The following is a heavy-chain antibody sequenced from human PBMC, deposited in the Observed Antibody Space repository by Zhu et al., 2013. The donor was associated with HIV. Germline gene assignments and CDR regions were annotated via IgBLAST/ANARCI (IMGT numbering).Heavy chain of an antibody. CDR1: GYTFTGYY. D-gene: IGHD6-13*01. J-gene: IGHJ5*02. CDR3: ARNGRSSSWYPTLHWFDP. V-gene: IGHV1-2*02. Sequence: QVQLVQSGAEVKKPGASVKVSCKASGYTFTGYYMHWVRQAPGQGLEWMGWINPNSGGTNYAQKFQGRVTMTRDTSISTAHMELSRLRSDDTAVYYCARNGRSSSWYPTLHWFDPWGQGTLVTVSS. CDR2: INPNSGGT.